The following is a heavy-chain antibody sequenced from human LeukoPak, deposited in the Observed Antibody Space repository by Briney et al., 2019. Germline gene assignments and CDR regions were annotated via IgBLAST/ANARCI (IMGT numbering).Heavy chain of an antibody. V-gene: IGHV3-30*03. Sequence: PGGSLRLSCAASGFTFSSYWMSWVRQAPGKGLEWLAVVLFDGSDQYYADSVQGRFTISRDNSQNTLYLQMDSLRVEDTAVYYCARVSKPGWYDYYYMDVWGKGTTVTVSS. J-gene: IGHJ6*03. CDR3: ARVSKPGWYDYYYMDV. CDR2: VLFDGSDQ. CDR1: GFTFSSYW. D-gene: IGHD2/OR15-2a*01.